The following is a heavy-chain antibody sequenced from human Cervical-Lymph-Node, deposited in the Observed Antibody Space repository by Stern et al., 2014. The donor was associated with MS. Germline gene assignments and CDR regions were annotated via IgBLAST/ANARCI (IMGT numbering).Heavy chain of an antibody. Sequence: QLQLQESGPGLVKPSQTLSLTCTVSGGSISSGSYYWSWIRQPAGKRLEWIGRMFSSGNTFYNPSLKSRVNISVDTSKTQFSRELSSVTAADTAVYYCARGYRFFDDWGQGTLVTVSS. V-gene: IGHV4-61*02. J-gene: IGHJ4*02. CDR1: GGSISSGSYY. D-gene: IGHD3-16*02. CDR2: MFSSGNT. CDR3: ARGYRFFDD.